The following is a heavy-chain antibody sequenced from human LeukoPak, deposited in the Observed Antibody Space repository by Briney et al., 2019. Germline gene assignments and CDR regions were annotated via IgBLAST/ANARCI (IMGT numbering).Heavy chain of an antibody. J-gene: IGHJ4*02. D-gene: IGHD2-2*01. CDR2: IYYSGST. CDR3: ARDCSSTSCYPE. V-gene: IGHV4-59*01. Sequence: SETLSLTCTVSGGSISSYYWSWVRQPPGKGLEWIGYIYYSGSTKYNPSLKSRGTISVDTSKNQFSLKLSSVTAADTAVYYCARDCSSTSCYPEWGQGTLVTVSS. CDR1: GGSISSYY.